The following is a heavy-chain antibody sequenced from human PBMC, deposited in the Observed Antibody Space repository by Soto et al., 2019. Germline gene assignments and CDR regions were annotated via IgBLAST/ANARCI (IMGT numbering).Heavy chain of an antibody. CDR3: AKDRSEILRAYSYYYGMDV. Sequence: GGSLRLSCGGSGFTFSDYGIHWVRQAPGKGLEWLAVISYDRSYKYYADPVKGRFTISRDTSRNTVYLQMNSLRVDDTAVYYCAKDRSEILRAYSYYYGMDVWGPGTTVTVSS. CDR1: GFTFSDYG. V-gene: IGHV3-30*18. CDR2: ISYDRSYK. J-gene: IGHJ6*02. D-gene: IGHD3-16*01.